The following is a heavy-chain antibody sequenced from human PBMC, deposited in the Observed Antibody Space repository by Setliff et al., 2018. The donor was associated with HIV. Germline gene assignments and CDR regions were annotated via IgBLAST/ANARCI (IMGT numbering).Heavy chain of an antibody. CDR3: ARDQDYYDSSGYFFDAFDI. J-gene: IGHJ3*02. Sequence: SLRLSCAASGFTFSSYEMNWVRQAPGKGLEWVSYISSSGSTIYYADSVKGRLTISRDNAKNSLYLQMNSLRAEDTAVYYCARDQDYYDSSGYFFDAFDIWGQGTMVTVSS. D-gene: IGHD3-22*01. CDR1: GFTFSSYE. CDR2: ISSSGSTI. V-gene: IGHV3-48*03.